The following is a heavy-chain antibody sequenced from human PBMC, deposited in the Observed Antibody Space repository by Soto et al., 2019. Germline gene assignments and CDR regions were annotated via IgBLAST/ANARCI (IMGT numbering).Heavy chain of an antibody. J-gene: IGHJ4*02. CDR1: GGSISSYY. CDR2: IYYSGGT. CDR3: AKVLSYYDRNGYVNYYDF. Sequence: SETLSLTCSVSGGSISSYYWSWIRQPAGKGLEWIGNIYYSGGTNYNPSLKSRVTISEDTSKNHSSLKLYSVTAADTAVYYCAKVLSYYDRNGYVNYYDFWGQGTLVTLSS. D-gene: IGHD3-22*01. V-gene: IGHV4-59*01.